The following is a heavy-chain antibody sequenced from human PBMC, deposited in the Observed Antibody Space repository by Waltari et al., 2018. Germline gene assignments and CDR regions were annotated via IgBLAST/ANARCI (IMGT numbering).Heavy chain of an antibody. CDR3: ARPKWNKAFDI. D-gene: IGHD1-1*01. V-gene: IGHV1-8*03. J-gene: IGHJ3*02. Sequence: QVQLVQSGAEVKKPGASVKVACKASGCAFTSYYINWVRQATGQGMEWMGWMKPNSGNTGYAQKFQGRVTITRNTSRSTADMELSSLRSEDTAVYYCARPKWNKAFDIWGQGTMVTVSS. CDR1: GCAFTSYY. CDR2: MKPNSGNT.